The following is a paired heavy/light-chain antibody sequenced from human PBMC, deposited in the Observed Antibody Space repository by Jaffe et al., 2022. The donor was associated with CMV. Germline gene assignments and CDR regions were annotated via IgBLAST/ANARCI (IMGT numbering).Heavy chain of an antibody. CDR2: IYYSGST. CDR3: ARHLASSHYDFWSGSIFSDAFDI. Sequence: QLQLQESGPGLVKPSETLSLTCTVSGGSISSSSYYWGWIRQPPGKGLEWIGSIYYSGSTYYNPSLKSRVTISVDTSKNQFSLKLSSVTAADTAVYYCARHLASSHYDFWSGSIFSDAFDIWGQGTMVTVSS. V-gene: IGHV4-39*01. J-gene: IGHJ3*02. D-gene: IGHD3-3*01. CDR1: GGSISSSSYY.
Light chain of an antibody. J-gene: IGKJ5*01. CDR1: QSLVHSDGNTY. Sequence: DIVMTQTPLSSPVTLGQPASISCRSSQSLVHSDGNTYLSWLQQRPGQPPRLLIYKISNRFSGVPDRFSGSGAGTDFTLKISRVEAEDVGVYYCMQATQFPPSITFGQGTRLEIK. CDR3: MQATQFPPSIT. V-gene: IGKV2-24*01. CDR2: KIS.